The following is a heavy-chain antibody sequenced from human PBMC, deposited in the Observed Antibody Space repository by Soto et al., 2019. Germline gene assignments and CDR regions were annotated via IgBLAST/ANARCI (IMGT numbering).Heavy chain of an antibody. CDR2: ISYDGSNK. Sequence: PRLSCAASGFTFSSYGMHWVRQAPGKGLEWVAVISYDGSNKYYADSVKGRFTISRDNSKNTLYLQMNSLRAEDTAVYYCAPPPGTFDYWGQGTLVTVSS. V-gene: IGHV3-30*03. D-gene: IGHD6-13*01. CDR3: APPPGTFDY. CDR1: GFTFSSYG. J-gene: IGHJ4*02.